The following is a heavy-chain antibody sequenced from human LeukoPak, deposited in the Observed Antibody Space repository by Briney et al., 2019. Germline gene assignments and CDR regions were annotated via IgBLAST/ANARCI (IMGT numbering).Heavy chain of an antibody. CDR1: GYGFTSYW. Sequence: GASLQISSKGSGYGFTSYWIGWVLRLPRKNLEWMVIIYPGDSDTRYSPSFQGQVTISADKSISTAYLQWSSLKASDTAMYYCARHSRAARDPWFDPWGQGTLVTVSS. J-gene: IGHJ5*02. CDR2: IYPGDSDT. D-gene: IGHD6-6*01. V-gene: IGHV5-51*01. CDR3: ARHSRAARDPWFDP.